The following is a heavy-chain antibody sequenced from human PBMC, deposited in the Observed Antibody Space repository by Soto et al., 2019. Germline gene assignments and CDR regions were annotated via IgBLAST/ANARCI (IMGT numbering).Heavy chain of an antibody. Sequence: QVQLVESGGGVVQPGRSLRLSCAASGFTFSSYGMHWVRQAPGKGLGWVAVISYDGSNKYYADSVKGRFTISRDNSKHTLYLQMNSLRAEDTAVYYCAKDLGHGGRGAFDIWGQGTMVTVSS. D-gene: IGHD7-27*01. CDR2: ISYDGSNK. CDR3: AKDLGHGGRGAFDI. CDR1: GFTFSSYG. J-gene: IGHJ3*02. V-gene: IGHV3-30*18.